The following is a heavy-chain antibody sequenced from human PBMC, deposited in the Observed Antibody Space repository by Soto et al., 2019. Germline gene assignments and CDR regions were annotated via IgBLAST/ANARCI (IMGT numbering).Heavy chain of an antibody. CDR1: GYTFTSYD. J-gene: IGHJ4*02. Sequence: GASVKVSCKASGYTFTSYDINWVRQATGQGLEWMGWMNPNSGNTGYAQKFQGRVTMTRNTSISTAYMELSSLRSEDTAVYYCARDRYRWFGELLGLDYWGQGTLVTVSS. V-gene: IGHV1-8*01. CDR3: ARDRYRWFGELLGLDY. D-gene: IGHD3-10*01. CDR2: MNPNSGNT.